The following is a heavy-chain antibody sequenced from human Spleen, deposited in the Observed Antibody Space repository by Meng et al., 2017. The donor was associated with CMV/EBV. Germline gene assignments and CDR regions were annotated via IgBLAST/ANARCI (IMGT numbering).Heavy chain of an antibody. V-gene: IGHV3-33*06. Sequence: GESLKISCAASGFRFSAYGMYWVRQAPGKGLEWVAAIWYDGGAKYYADSVKGRFTISKDNTKNTLNLQMSSLRVEDTAVYFCAKSGDTDTAMKDYGMDVWGHGTTVTVSS. CDR1: GFRFSAYG. J-gene: IGHJ6*02. CDR3: AKSGDTDTAMKDYGMDV. D-gene: IGHD5-18*01. CDR2: IWYDGGAK.